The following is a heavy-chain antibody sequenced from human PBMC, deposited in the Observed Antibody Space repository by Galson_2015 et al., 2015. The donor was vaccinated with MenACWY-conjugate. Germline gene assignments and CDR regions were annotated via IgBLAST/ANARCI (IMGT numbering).Heavy chain of an antibody. CDR3: AASIPWRDWRRYYFYYMDV. J-gene: IGHJ6*03. D-gene: IGHD3-3*01. V-gene: IGHV3-53*01. Sequence: DSVKGRFTISRDNSQNTLYLHMNSLTAEDTAVYYCAASIPWRDWRRYYFYYMDVWGKGTTVSVSS.